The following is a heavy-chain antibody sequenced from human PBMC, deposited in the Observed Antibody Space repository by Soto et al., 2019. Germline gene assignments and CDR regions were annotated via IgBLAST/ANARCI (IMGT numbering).Heavy chain of an antibody. D-gene: IGHD6-6*01. CDR1: GFTFSSYG. J-gene: IGHJ6*02. V-gene: IGHV3-33*01. Sequence: QVQLVESRGGVVQPGRSLRLSCAASGFTFSSYGMHWVRQAPGKGLEWVAVIWYDGSNKYYADSVKGRFTISRDNSKNTLYLQMNSLRAEDTAVYYCARDRGGWEQLTSTYYYGMDVWGQGTTVTVSS. CDR3: ARDRGGWEQLTSTYYYGMDV. CDR2: IWYDGSNK.